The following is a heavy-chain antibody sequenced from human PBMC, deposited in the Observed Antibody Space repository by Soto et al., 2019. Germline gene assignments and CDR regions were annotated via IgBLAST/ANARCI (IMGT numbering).Heavy chain of an antibody. J-gene: IGHJ4*02. CDR1: GFTFSSYA. Sequence: PGGSLRLSCAASGFTFSSYAMSWVRQAPGKGLEWVAVIWCDGSSKFYADSVKGRFTISRDNSKNTVSLQMNSLRDEDSAAYYCATTGPYWGQGTLVTVSS. V-gene: IGHV3-33*08. CDR2: IWCDGSSK. CDR3: ATTGPY.